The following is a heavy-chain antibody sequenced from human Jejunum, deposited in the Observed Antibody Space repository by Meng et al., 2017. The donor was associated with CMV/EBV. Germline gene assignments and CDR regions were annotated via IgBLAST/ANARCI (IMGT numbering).Heavy chain of an antibody. D-gene: IGHD2-2*01. CDR3: ATGDCTSASCSGWGAFDF. J-gene: IGHJ3*01. V-gene: IGHV3-7*01. CDR2: IKQDGSER. CDR1: YW. Sequence: YWMNWVRQAAGGGLEWVANIKQDGSERYYESYVKGRFTISRDNAKNSIYLQMRSLRADDTALYYCATGDCTSASCSGWGAFDFWGRGTMVTVSS.